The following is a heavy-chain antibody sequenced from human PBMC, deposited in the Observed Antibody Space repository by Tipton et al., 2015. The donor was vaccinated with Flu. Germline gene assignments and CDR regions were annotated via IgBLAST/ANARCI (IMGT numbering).Heavy chain of an antibody. J-gene: IGHJ3*01. V-gene: IGHV1-2*02. D-gene: IGHD2-15*01. CDR3: VRFSGGRELAAFDV. CDR1: GYTFTAYY. Sequence: QSGAEVKKPGASVKVSCKASGYTFTAYYMHWVRQAPGQGLEWMGWINPNSGGTTYAQKFQGRVSMTRDTSTSTVYMELSSLRSEDTAIYYCVRFSGGRELAAFDVWGQGTMVTVSS. CDR2: INPNSGGT.